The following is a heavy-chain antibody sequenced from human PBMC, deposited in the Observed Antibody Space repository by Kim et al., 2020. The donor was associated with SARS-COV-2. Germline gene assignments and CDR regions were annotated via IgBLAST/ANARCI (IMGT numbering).Heavy chain of an antibody. CDR2: ISSSSKNR. Sequence: GGSLRLSCAASGGKVSKYRMNWVRQAPGKGLEWVSYISSSSKNRYYADSVKGRFTISRDDAKNSLYLQMNSLRDEDSAVYYCARDTTSSSDPLDYWGQGTLGTVSS. CDR1: GGKVSKYR. D-gene: IGHD6-6*01. CDR3: ARDTTSSSDPLDY. V-gene: IGHV3-48*02. J-gene: IGHJ4*02.